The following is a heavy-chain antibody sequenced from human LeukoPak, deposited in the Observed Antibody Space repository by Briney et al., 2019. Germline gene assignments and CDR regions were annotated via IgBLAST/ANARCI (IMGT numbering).Heavy chain of an antibody. CDR3: ATLMYTTGRQGFDS. CDR2: ISADSTTT. CDR1: GFAFRIFP. Sequence: GGSLRLSCAASGFAFRIFPMIWARQAPGKGLEWVSSISADSTTTNYADSAKGRFTVSRDNSKRTLYLQMNSLRVEDTAVYYCATLMYTTGRQGFDSWGQGTRVTVSS. V-gene: IGHV3-23*01. D-gene: IGHD6-19*01. J-gene: IGHJ4*02.